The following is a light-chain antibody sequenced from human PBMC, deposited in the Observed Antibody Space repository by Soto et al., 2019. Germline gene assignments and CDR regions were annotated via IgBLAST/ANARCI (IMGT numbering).Light chain of an antibody. CDR2: GAS. V-gene: IGKV3-20*01. CDR1: QSVSSSY. CDR3: QQYNNWPPKWT. J-gene: IGKJ1*01. Sequence: EIVLTQSPGTLSLSPGERATLSCRASQSVSSSYLAWYQQKPGQAPRLLIYGASSRATGIPDRFSGSGSGTEFTLTISSLQSEDFAVYYCQQYNNWPPKWTFGQGTKVDI.